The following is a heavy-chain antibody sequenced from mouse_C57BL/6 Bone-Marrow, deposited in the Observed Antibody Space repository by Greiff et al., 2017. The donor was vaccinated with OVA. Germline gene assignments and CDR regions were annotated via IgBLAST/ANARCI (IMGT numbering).Heavy chain of an antibody. CDR2: ISSGGSYT. Sequence: EVMLVESGGDLVKPGGSLKLSCAASGFTFSSYGMSWVRQTPDKRLEWVATISSGGSYTYYPDSVKGRFTISRDNAKNTLYLQMSSLKSEDTAMYYCARHYYGSSYENFDYWGQGTTLTVSS. D-gene: IGHD1-1*01. CDR3: ARHYYGSSYENFDY. CDR1: GFTFSSYG. V-gene: IGHV5-6*01. J-gene: IGHJ2*01.